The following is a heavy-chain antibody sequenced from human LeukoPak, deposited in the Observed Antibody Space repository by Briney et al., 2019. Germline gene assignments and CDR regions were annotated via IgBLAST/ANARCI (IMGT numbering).Heavy chain of an antibody. Sequence: RGGSLRLSCAASGFALSDVWMTWVRQAPGKGLEWVGRVRSKSSGKTTEYAAPVKGRFSISKDDSKNTLSLEINSLKTEDTAIYYCTSIPPGYCRSGTCGSHDYWGQGTLVTVSS. V-gene: IGHV3-15*01. CDR3: TSIPPGYCRSGTCGSHDY. CDR2: VRSKSSGKTT. CDR1: GFALSDVW. D-gene: IGHD2-15*01. J-gene: IGHJ4*02.